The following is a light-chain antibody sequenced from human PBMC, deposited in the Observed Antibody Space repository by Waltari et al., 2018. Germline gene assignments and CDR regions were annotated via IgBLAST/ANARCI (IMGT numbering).Light chain of an antibody. J-gene: IGLJ2*01. V-gene: IGLV2-14*03. Sequence: QSALTQPASVSGSPGQSITISCTGTSNDVGYNNYVCWDQPQPGKAPKLMIYDVSKRPSGIADRFSGSRSGNTASLTISGLQADDEADYYCSSYTSSSTLLFGGGTKVTVL. CDR3: SSYTSSSTLL. CDR1: SNDVGYNNY. CDR2: DVS.